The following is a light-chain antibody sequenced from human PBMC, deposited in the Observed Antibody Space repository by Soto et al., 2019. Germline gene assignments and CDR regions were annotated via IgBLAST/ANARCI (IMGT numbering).Light chain of an antibody. J-gene: IGLJ1*01. CDR1: SRDVGGYNY. V-gene: IGLV2-14*01. Sequence: QSVLTQPASVSGSPGQSITISCPGTSRDVGGYNYVCWYQQHPGKAPKLMIYEVSNRPSGVSNRFSGSKSGNTASLTISGLQAEDEADYYCSSYTSSSTLYVFGTGNKVTVL. CDR2: EVS. CDR3: SSYTSSSTLYV.